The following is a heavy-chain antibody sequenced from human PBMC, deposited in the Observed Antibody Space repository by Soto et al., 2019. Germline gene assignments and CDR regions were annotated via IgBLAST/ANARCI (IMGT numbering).Heavy chain of an antibody. V-gene: IGHV1-69*08. CDR3: ARDLPTSSTSSFDY. J-gene: IGHJ4*02. CDR1: GGTFSSYT. Sequence: QVQLVQSGAEVKKPGSSVKVSCKASGGTFSSYTISWVRQAPGQGLEWMGRIIPILGIANYAQKFQGRVTITADKSTSTAYMELSSLRSEDTAVYHCARDLPTSSTSSFDYWGQGTLVTVSS. CDR2: IIPILGIA. D-gene: IGHD2-2*01.